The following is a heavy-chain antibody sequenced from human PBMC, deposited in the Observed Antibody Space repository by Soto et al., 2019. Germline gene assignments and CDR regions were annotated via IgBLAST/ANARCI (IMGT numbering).Heavy chain of an antibody. J-gene: IGHJ6*02. CDR2: INAGNGNT. CDR1: GYTFTSYA. Sequence: ASVKVSCKASGYTFTSYAMHWVRQAPGQRLEWMGWINAGNGNTKYSQKFQGRVTITRDTSASTAYMELSSLRSEVTAVCYCARDPSYYGMDVWGQGTTVTVSS. V-gene: IGHV1-3*01. CDR3: ARDPSYYGMDV.